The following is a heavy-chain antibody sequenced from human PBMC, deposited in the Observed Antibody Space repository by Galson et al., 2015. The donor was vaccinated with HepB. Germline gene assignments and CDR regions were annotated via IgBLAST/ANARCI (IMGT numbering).Heavy chain of an antibody. J-gene: IGHJ4*02. CDR1: GYTFTSYD. CDR2: MNPNSGNT. CDR3: ARGDEWLQLYGQKKLSFDY. Sequence: SVKVSCKASGYTFTSYDINWVRQATGQGLEWMGWMNPNSGNTGYAQKFQGRVTMTRNTSISTAYMELSSLRSEDTAVYYYARGDEWLQLYGQKKLSFDYWGQGTLVTVSS. D-gene: IGHD5-24*01. V-gene: IGHV1-8*01.